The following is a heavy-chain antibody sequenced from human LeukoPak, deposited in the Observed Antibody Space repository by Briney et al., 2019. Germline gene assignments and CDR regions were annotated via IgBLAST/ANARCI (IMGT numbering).Heavy chain of an antibody. CDR3: ARGKIAAAGTGPGNFDY. Sequence: SETLSLTCAVYGGSFSGYYWSWIRQPPGKGLEWIGEINHSGSTNYNPSLKSRVTISVDTSKNQFSLKLSSVTAADTAVYYCARGKIAAAGTGPGNFDYWGQGTLVTVSS. V-gene: IGHV4-34*01. CDR1: GGSFSGYY. J-gene: IGHJ4*02. D-gene: IGHD6-13*01. CDR2: INHSGST.